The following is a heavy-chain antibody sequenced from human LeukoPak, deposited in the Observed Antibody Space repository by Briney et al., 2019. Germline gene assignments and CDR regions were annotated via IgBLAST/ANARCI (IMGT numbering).Heavy chain of an antibody. CDR2: ISSNGGST. CDR1: GFTFSSYA. Sequence: GGSARLFCAASGFTFSSYAMHWVRQAPGKGLEYVSAISSNGGSTYYANSVKGRFTISRDNSKNTLYLQMGSLRAEDMAVYYCARVRGGSYFLDAFDIWGQGTMVTVSS. D-gene: IGHD1-26*01. CDR3: ARVRGGSYFLDAFDI. J-gene: IGHJ3*02. V-gene: IGHV3-64*01.